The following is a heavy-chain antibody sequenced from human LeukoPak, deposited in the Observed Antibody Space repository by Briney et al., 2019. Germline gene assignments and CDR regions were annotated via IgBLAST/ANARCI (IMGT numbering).Heavy chain of an antibody. J-gene: IGHJ4*02. V-gene: IGHV4-59*08. Sequence: SSETLSLTCTVSGGSISSDYWSWIRQPPGKGLEGVGYIYYSGITNYSPSLKSRVTISVDTSKNQFSLKLSSVTAPDTAVYYCARLHYDSSGYYYFDYWGQGTLVTVSS. CDR1: GGSISSDY. D-gene: IGHD3-22*01. CDR2: IYYSGIT. CDR3: ARLHYDSSGYYYFDY.